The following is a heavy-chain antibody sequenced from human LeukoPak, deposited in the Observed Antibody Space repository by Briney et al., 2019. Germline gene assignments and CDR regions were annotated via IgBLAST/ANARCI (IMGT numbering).Heavy chain of an antibody. CDR2: ISPDSGGT. CDR1: GYTFTGFY. Sequence: ASVKVSCKPSGYTFTGFYIHWVRQAPGQGLEWMGWISPDSGGTDYAQRFQGRVTMTRDTSITTAYMDLSSLRSDDTAVYYCAIQPWGSGNNWYFDLWGRGTLVTVSS. J-gene: IGHJ2*01. D-gene: IGHD7-27*01. V-gene: IGHV1-2*02. CDR3: AIQPWGSGNNWYFDL.